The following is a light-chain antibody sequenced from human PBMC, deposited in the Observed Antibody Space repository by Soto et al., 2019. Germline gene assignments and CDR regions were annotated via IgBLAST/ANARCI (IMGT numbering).Light chain of an antibody. Sequence: SPSTLSGSVGDRVTITCRASQTISSWLAWYQQKPGKAPNLLIYKASSLESGVPSRFSGSGSGTEFTLTISSLQPDDFATYYCQQYDSYWTFGQGTKVDIK. V-gene: IGKV1-5*03. CDR1: QTISSW. J-gene: IGKJ1*01. CDR2: KAS. CDR3: QQYDSYWT.